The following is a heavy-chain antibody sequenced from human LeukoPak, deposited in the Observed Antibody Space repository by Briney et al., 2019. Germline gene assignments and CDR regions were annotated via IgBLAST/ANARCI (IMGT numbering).Heavy chain of an antibody. CDR1: DSISSYY. J-gene: IGHJ4*02. V-gene: IGHV4-59*01. Sequence: SETLSLTCTVSDSISSYYWSWIRQPPGKGLEWIGYIYYSGSTNYNPSLKSRVTISVDTSKNQFSLKLSSVTAADTAVYYCARVDTAMIFDYWGQGTLVTVSS. CDR3: ARVDTAMIFDY. D-gene: IGHD5-18*01. CDR2: IYYSGST.